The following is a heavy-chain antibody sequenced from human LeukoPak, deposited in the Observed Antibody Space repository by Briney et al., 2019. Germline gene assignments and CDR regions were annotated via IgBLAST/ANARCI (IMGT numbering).Heavy chain of an antibody. Sequence: SETLSLTCTVSGGSISSYYWSWIRQPAGKGLGWIGRIYTSGSTNYNPSLKSRVTMSVDTSKNQFSLKLSSVTAADTAVYYCARGPVGILTWFGGYFDYWGQGTLVTVSS. J-gene: IGHJ4*02. CDR2: IYTSGST. CDR1: GGSISSYY. CDR3: ARGPVGILTWFGGYFDY. D-gene: IGHD3-16*01. V-gene: IGHV4-4*07.